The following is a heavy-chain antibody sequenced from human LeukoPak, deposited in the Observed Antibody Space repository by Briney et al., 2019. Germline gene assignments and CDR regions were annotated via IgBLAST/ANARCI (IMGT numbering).Heavy chain of an antibody. V-gene: IGHV3-30-3*01. CDR3: ARDQYSSSSTEVY. CDR2: ISYDGSNK. Sequence: GGSLRLSCAASGFTFSSYAMHWVRQAPGKGLEWVAVISYDGSNKYYADSVKGRFTVSRDNSKNTLYLQMNSLRAEDTAVYCCARDQYSSSSTEVYWGQGTLVTVSS. J-gene: IGHJ4*02. D-gene: IGHD6-13*01. CDR1: GFTFSSYA.